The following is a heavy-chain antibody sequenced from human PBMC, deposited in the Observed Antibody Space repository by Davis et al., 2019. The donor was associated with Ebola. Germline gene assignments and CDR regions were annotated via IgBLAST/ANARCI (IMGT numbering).Heavy chain of an antibody. Sequence: GESLKISCAASGFTFSSYAMRWVRQAPGKGLEWVSAISGSGCRTYYADSVKGRFTISRDNAKNTLYLQMNGLRVEDTAIYYCAKDNRNIWSEVWGQGTMVTVSS. J-gene: IGHJ3*01. CDR1: GFTFSSYA. CDR2: ISGSGCRT. V-gene: IGHV3-23*01. D-gene: IGHD2/OR15-2a*01. CDR3: AKDNRNIWSEV.